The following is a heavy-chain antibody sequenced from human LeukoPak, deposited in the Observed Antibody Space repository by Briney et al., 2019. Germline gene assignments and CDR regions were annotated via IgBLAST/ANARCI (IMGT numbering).Heavy chain of an antibody. J-gene: IGHJ6*02. D-gene: IGHD3-9*01. Sequence: GRPLRLSCAASGFTFSSFVMHWVRQAPGKGLEWVAVISKDGSNKYYGDSVKGRFTISRDNSKDTLYLQMNSLRGEDTAVYYCARDQYFDWLSYYYYYYGMDVWGQGTTVTVSS. CDR3: ARDQYFDWLSYYYYYYGMDV. V-gene: IGHV3-30*03. CDR2: ISKDGSNK. CDR1: GFTFSSFV.